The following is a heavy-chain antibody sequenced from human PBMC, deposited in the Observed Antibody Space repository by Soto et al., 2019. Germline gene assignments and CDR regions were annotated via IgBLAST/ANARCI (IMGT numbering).Heavy chain of an antibody. Sequence: PSETLSLTCAVYGGSFSGYYWSWIRQPPGKGLGWIGEINHSGSTNYNPSLKSRVTISVDTSKNQFSLKLSSVTAADTAVYYCARARATYSSSWYIEYYYYYGMDVWGQGTTVTVSS. CDR1: GGSFSGYY. CDR3: ARARATYSSSWYIEYYYYYGMDV. V-gene: IGHV4-34*01. J-gene: IGHJ6*02. CDR2: INHSGST. D-gene: IGHD6-13*01.